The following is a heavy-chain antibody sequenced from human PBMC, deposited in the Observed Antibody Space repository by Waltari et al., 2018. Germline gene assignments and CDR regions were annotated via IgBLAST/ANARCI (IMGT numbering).Heavy chain of an antibody. D-gene: IGHD2-2*01. Sequence: EVQLVESGGGLVKPGGSLRLSCAASGFTFSSYSMNWVRQAPGKGLEWVSSISSSSRYIYYADSGKGRFTISRDNAKNSLYLQMNSLRAEDTAVYYCARDNAGSTPSDYYYYSMDVWGQGTTVTVSS. CDR3: ARDNAGSTPSDYYYYSMDV. CDR1: GFTFSSYS. V-gene: IGHV3-21*01. CDR2: ISSSSRYI. J-gene: IGHJ6*02.